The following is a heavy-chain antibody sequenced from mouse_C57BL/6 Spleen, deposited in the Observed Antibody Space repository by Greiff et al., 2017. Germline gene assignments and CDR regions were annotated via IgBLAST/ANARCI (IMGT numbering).Heavy chain of an antibody. CDR1: GYTFTDYE. Sequence: QVQLQQSGAELVRPGASVTLSCKASGYTFTDYEMHWVKQTPVHGLEWIGAIDPETGGTAYNQKFKGKAILTADKSSSTAYMELRSLTSEDSAVYYCTRGDLLLRFAYWGQGTLVTVSA. D-gene: IGHD1-1*01. J-gene: IGHJ3*01. V-gene: IGHV1-15*01. CDR2: IDPETGGT. CDR3: TRGDLLLRFAY.